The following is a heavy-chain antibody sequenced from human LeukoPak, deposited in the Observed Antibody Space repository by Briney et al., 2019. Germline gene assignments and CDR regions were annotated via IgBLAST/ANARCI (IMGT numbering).Heavy chain of an antibody. CDR1: GYTFTSYG. Sequence: ASVKVSCKASGYTFTSYGISWVRQAPGQGLEWMGWISAYNGNTNYAQKLQGRVTMTTDTSTSTAYMELRSLRSDDTAVYYCARVVIVSGYDFNGWAPYDYYYGMDVWGQGTTVTVSS. CDR2: ISAYNGNT. V-gene: IGHV1-18*01. D-gene: IGHD5-12*01. CDR3: ARVVIVSGYDFNGWAPYDYYYGMDV. J-gene: IGHJ6*02.